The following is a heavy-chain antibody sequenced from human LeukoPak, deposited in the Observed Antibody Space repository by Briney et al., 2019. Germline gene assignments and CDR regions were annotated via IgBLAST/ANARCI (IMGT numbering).Heavy chain of an antibody. Sequence: GGSLILSCATSGFTFSSYAMSWVRQAPGKGLEWVSAISGSGGSTYYADSVKGRFTISRDNSKNSLYLQMNSLRAEDTAVYYCAKDASGSYYRFPFDYWGQGTLVTVSS. J-gene: IGHJ4*02. CDR1: GFTFSSYA. V-gene: IGHV3-23*01. CDR3: AKDASGSYYRFPFDY. D-gene: IGHD1-26*01. CDR2: ISGSGGST.